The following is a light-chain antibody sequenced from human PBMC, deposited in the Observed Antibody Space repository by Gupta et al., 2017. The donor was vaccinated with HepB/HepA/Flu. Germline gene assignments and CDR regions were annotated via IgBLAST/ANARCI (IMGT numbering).Light chain of an antibody. CDR3: QQRYCAPRPLT. CDR1: QSISSY. J-gene: IGKJ3*01. V-gene: IGKV1-39*01. CDR2: AAS. Sequence: IQLTQSPSSLSASVGDRVTITCRASQSISSYLNWYQQKPGKAPKLLIYAASSLQRGVQSRFSGSGSGTDFTLTISSLQPEDFATYNGQQRYCAPRPLTFGPGTKVDIK.